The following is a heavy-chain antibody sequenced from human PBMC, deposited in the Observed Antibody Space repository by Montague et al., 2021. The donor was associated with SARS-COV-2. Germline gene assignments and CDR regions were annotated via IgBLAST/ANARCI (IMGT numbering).Heavy chain of an antibody. D-gene: IGHD3-9*01. V-gene: IGHV2-70*01. CDR2: IDWDDDK. J-gene: IGHJ4*02. CDR1: GFSLSTSGMC. CDR3: ARTYYDILTGYYTYDY. Sequence: PPLVKLTQTLTLTCTFSGFSLSTSGMCVSWIRQPPGKALEWLALIDWDDDKYYSTSLKTRLTISKDTSKNQVVLTMTNMDPVDTATYYCARTYYDILTGYYTYDYRGQGTLVTVSS.